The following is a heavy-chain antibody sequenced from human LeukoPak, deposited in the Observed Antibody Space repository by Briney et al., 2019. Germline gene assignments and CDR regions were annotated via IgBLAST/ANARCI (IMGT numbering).Heavy chain of an antibody. D-gene: IGHD2-8*01. CDR1: GGSISSYY. J-gene: IGHJ4*02. CDR2: IYYSGST. CDR3: ARVTPTAVSL. V-gene: IGHV4-59*12. Sequence: SETLSLTCTVSGGSISSYYWSWIRQPPGKGLEWIGYIYYSGSTNYNPSLKSRVTISVDTSKNQFSLKLSSVTAVDTAVYYCARVTPTAVSLWGQGTLVTVSS.